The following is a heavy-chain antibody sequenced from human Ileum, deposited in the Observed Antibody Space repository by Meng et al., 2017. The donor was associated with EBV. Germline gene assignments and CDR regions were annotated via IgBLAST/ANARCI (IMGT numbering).Heavy chain of an antibody. J-gene: IGHJ4*02. Sequence: QLQLQESGQGLWKPSGNLSITCTVLGCSTDRGGDNWGWIRQSPGKGLEWMGNIYYSGTTYYNPSLKSRVTISVDTSKNQFSLKLSSVTAADTAVYYCARGYSSGWYYFDSWGQGTLVTVSS. D-gene: IGHD6-19*01. CDR1: GCSTDRGGDN. V-gene: IGHV4-39*01. CDR3: ARGYSSGWYYFDS. CDR2: IYYSGTT.